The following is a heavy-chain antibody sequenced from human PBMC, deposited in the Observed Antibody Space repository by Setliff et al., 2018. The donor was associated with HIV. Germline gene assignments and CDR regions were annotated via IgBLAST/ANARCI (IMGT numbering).Heavy chain of an antibody. CDR3: AHYYYDTSGQPFDY. Sequence: PSETLSLTCPVSGDSTSSYYWSWIRQPPGKGLEWIGYIYTTGSTNYNPSLKSRVTISLDTSKNQLSLKLSSVTAADTAVYYCAHYYYDTSGQPFDYWGLGTLVTVSS. V-gene: IGHV4-4*09. CDR1: GDSTSSYY. J-gene: IGHJ4*02. CDR2: IYTTGST. D-gene: IGHD3-22*01.